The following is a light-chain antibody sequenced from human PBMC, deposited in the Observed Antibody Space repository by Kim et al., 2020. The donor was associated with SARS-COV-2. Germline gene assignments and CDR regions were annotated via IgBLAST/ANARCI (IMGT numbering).Light chain of an antibody. CDR3: QQHYNAPYT. Sequence: DIVMTQSPDSLAVSLGERATINCKSSQSVLYSSSNKNYLAWYQQKPGQPPKLLIYWASTRESGVPDRFSGSGSGTDFTLTISSLQAEDVAVYYCQQHYNAPYTFGQGTSWRS. CDR2: WAS. V-gene: IGKV4-1*01. CDR1: QSVLYSSSNKNY. J-gene: IGKJ2*01.